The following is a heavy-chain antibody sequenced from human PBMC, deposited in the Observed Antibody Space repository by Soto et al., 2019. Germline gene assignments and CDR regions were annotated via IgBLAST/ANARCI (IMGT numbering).Heavy chain of an antibody. D-gene: IGHD1-7*01. J-gene: IGHJ6*03. V-gene: IGHV1-24*01. CDR2: FDPEDGET. Sequence: ASVKVSCKVSGYTLTELSMHWVRQAPGKGLEWMGGFDPEDGETIYAQKFQGRVTMTEDTSTDTAYMELSSLRSEDTAVYYCATGVRDNWNYAYYYYMDVWGKGTTVTVSS. CDR1: GYTLTELS. CDR3: ATGVRDNWNYAYYYYMDV.